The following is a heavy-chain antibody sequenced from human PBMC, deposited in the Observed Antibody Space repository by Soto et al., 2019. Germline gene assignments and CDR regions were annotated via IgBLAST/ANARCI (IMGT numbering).Heavy chain of an antibody. CDR2: MSGSSSTT. CDR1: GLTFSNYA. CDR3: AKNQERELPRVIDF. Sequence: VGSLRLSCATPGLTFSNYAMSWVRQSPGGGLEWVSSMSGSSSTTYYADSVRGRFTISRDRSKNTLYLQMSSLRAEDTALYYCAKNQERELPRVIDFWGQGTLVTVSS. D-gene: IGHD1-7*01. V-gene: IGHV3-23*01. J-gene: IGHJ4*02.